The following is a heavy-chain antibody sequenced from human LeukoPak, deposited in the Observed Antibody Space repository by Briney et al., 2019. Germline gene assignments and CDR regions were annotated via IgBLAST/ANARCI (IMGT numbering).Heavy chain of an antibody. J-gene: IGHJ4*02. V-gene: IGHV1-24*01. CDR1: GYTLTELS. CDR2: FDPEDGET. D-gene: IGHD3-10*01. CDR3: ATEGGGSGSFGY. Sequence: ASVKVSCKVSGYTLTELSMHWVRQAPGKGLEWMGGFDPEDGETIYAQKFQGRVTMTEDTSTDTAYMELSSLRSEDTAVYYCATEGGGSGSFGYWGQGTLVTVSS.